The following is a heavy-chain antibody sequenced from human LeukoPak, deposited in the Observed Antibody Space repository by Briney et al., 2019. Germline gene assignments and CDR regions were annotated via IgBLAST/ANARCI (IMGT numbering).Heavy chain of an antibody. CDR2: IYYSGST. V-gene: IGHV4-39*07. Sequence: SETLSLTCTVSGGSISSSSYYWGWIRQPPGKGLEWIGSIYYSGSTYYNPSLKSRVTISVDTSKNQFSLKLNSVTAADTAVYYCARVGRSDFETIGYYFDFWGQGTLVTVSS. D-gene: IGHD3-22*01. CDR1: GGSISSSSYY. J-gene: IGHJ4*02. CDR3: ARVGRSDFETIGYYFDF.